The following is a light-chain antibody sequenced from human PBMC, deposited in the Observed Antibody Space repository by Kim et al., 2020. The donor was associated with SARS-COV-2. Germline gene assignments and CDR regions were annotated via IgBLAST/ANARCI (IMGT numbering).Light chain of an antibody. J-gene: IGLJ3*02. CDR1: STNVGEGHD. V-gene: IGLV1-40*01. Sequence: SVTISCTGSSTNVGEGHDVHWDQQVPGAAPQLLIYGNTHRPSGIADRVSGSKSGTSASLTITGVQAEDEADYYCQTYDSSLSSSLFGGGTQLTVL. CDR2: GNT. CDR3: QTYDSSLSSSL.